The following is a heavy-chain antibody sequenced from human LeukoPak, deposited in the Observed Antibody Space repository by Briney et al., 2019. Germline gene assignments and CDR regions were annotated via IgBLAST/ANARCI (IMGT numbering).Heavy chain of an antibody. CDR2: IYDSGST. V-gene: IGHV4-38-2*02. J-gene: IGHJ3*02. CDR3: ARGRSGSYYDAFDI. Sequence: SETLSLTCTVSGYSISSGYYWGWIRRPPGKGLEWIGSIYDSGSTYYNPPLKSRVSISVDTSKSQFSLKLNSVTAADTAVYYCARGRSGSYYDAFDIWGQGTKVTVSS. D-gene: IGHD1-26*01. CDR1: GYSISSGYY.